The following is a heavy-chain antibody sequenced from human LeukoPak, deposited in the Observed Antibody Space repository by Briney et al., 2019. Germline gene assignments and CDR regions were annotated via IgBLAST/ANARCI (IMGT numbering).Heavy chain of an antibody. CDR3: ARSVSSSWKGYYFDY. CDR2: ISAYNGNT. Sequence: ASVKVSCKASGYTFTSYGISWVRQAPGQGLEWMGWISAYNGNTNYAQKLQGRVTMTTDTSTSTAYMELRSLRSDDTAVYYCARSVSSSWKGYYFDYWGQGTLVTVSS. CDR1: GYTFTSYG. D-gene: IGHD6-13*01. V-gene: IGHV1-18*01. J-gene: IGHJ4*02.